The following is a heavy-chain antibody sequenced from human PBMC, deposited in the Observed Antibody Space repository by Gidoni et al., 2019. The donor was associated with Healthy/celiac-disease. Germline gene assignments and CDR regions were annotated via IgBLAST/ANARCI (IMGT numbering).Heavy chain of an antibody. CDR2: IWYDGSNK. CDR3: ARDGGDIVVVPAAWTFDY. J-gene: IGHJ4*02. Sequence: QVQLVESGGGVVQPGRSLRLSCAASGFTLSRHGMHWVRQAPGKGLEWVAVIWYDGSNKYYADSVKGRFTISRDNSKNTLYLQMNSLRAEDTAVYYCARDGGDIVVVPAAWTFDYWGQGTLVTVSS. D-gene: IGHD2-2*01. V-gene: IGHV3-33*01. CDR1: GFTLSRHG.